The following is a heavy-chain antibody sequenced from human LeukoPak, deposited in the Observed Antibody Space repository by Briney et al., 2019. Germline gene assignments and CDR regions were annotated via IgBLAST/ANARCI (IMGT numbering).Heavy chain of an antibody. CDR3: ARVRVGATTGDTFDI. CDR2: ISYDGGNE. CDR1: AFTFSIYA. D-gene: IGHD1-26*01. V-gene: IGHV3-30-3*01. J-gene: IGHJ3*02. Sequence: PGGSLRLSCAASAFTFSIYAMDWVRQAPGKGLEWVAAISYDGGNEYYADSVKGRFTVSRDNSKNTLYLQMNSLRVEDTAVYYCARVRVGATTGDTFDIWGQGTTVAVSS.